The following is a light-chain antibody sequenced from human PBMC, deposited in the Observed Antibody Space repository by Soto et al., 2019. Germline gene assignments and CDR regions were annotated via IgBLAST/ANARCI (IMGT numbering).Light chain of an antibody. CDR1: SSDVGSYNL. V-gene: IGLV2-23*01. CDR2: EGS. Sequence: QSALTQRASVSGSPGQSITISCTGTSSDVGSYNLVSWYQQHPGKAPKLMIYEGSKRPSGVSNRFSGSKSGNTASLTISGLQAEDEADYYCCSYAGSSTVVFGEGTKLTVL. J-gene: IGLJ2*01. CDR3: CSYAGSSTVV.